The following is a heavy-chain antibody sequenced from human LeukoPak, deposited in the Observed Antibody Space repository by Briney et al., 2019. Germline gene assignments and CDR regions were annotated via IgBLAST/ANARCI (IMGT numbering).Heavy chain of an antibody. D-gene: IGHD3-10*01. CDR3: ATAYGSGSYYLFDY. CDR1: GGSFSGYY. V-gene: IGHV4-34*01. J-gene: IGHJ4*02. CDR2: INHSGST. Sequence: SETLSLTCAVYGGSFSGYYWSWIRQPPGKGLEWIGEINHSGSTNYHPSLKSRVTISVDTSKNQFSLKLSSVTAADTAVYYCATAYGSGSYYLFDYWGQGTLVTVSS.